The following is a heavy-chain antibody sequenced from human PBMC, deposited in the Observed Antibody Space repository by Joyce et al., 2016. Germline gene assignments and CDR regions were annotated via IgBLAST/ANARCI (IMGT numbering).Heavy chain of an antibody. CDR1: GFTFSNYG. CDR3: ARALGWDSNSCHDY. Sequence: QVQLVESGGGVVQPGRSLRLSCAASGFTFSNYGMHWVRQAPGKGVEGVEVISYDGSNKYYVDSVKGRFTISRDNSKNTLYLQMNSLRPEDTAVYYCARALGWDSNSCHDYWGQGTLVTVSS. CDR2: ISYDGSNK. V-gene: IGHV3-30*03. D-gene: IGHD6-13*01. J-gene: IGHJ4*02.